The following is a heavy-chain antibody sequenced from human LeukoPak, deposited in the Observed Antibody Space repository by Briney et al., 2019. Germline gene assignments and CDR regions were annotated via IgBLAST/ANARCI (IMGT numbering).Heavy chain of an antibody. Sequence: PGGSLRLSCAASGFTFSSYGMHWVRQAPGKGLEWVAFIRYDGSNKYYADSVKGRFTISRDNSKNTLYLQMNSLRAEDTAVYYCAKPDCYDSSGLNYFDYWGQGTLVTVSS. J-gene: IGHJ4*02. CDR3: AKPDCYDSSGLNYFDY. V-gene: IGHV3-30*02. CDR1: GFTFSSYG. D-gene: IGHD3-22*01. CDR2: IRYDGSNK.